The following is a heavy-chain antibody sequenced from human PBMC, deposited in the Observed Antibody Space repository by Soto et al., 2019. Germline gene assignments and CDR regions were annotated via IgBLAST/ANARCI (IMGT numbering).Heavy chain of an antibody. CDR3: ARAYGDYAFDI. V-gene: IGHV4-39*01. CDR1: GGSISSSSYY. CDR2: IYYSGST. J-gene: IGHJ3*02. Sequence: SETLFLTCTVSGGSISSSSYYWGWIRQPPGKGLEWIGSIYYSGSTYYNPSLKSRVTISVDTSKNQFSLKLSSVTAADTAVYYCARAYGDYAFDIWGQGTMVTVSS. D-gene: IGHD4-17*01.